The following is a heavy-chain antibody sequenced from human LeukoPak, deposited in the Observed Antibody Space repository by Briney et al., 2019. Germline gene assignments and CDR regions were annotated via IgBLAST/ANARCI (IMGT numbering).Heavy chain of an antibody. Sequence: KPSETLSLTCAVYGGSFSGYYWSWIRQPPGKGLEWIGEINHSGSTNYNPSLKSRVTISVDTSKNQFSLKLSSVTAADTAVYYCARSGYYYDSSGYYFDAFDIWGQGTMVTVSS. CDR2: INHSGST. D-gene: IGHD3-22*01. J-gene: IGHJ3*02. CDR1: GGSFSGYY. CDR3: ARSGYYYDSSGYYFDAFDI. V-gene: IGHV4-34*01.